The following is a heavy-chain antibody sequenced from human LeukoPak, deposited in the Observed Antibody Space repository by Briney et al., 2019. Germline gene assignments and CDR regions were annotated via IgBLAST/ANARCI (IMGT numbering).Heavy chain of an antibody. D-gene: IGHD1-1*01. CDR2: IYTSGST. J-gene: IGHJ4*02. V-gene: IGHV4-61*02. CDR1: GGSISSGSYY. Sequence: SETLSLTCTVSGGSISSGSYYWSWIRQPAGKGLEWMGRIYTSGSTNYNPSLKSRVTISVDTSKNQFSLKLSSVTAADTAVYYCATEVAGYWGQGTLVTVSS. CDR3: ATEVAGY.